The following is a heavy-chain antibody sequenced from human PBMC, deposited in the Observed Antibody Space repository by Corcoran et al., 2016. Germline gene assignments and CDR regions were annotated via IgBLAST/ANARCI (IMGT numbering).Heavy chain of an antibody. D-gene: IGHD2-2*01. J-gene: IGHJ6*02. V-gene: IGHV4-39*07. Sequence: QLQLQESGPGLVKPSETLSLTCTVSGGSISSSSYYWGWIRQPPGKGLEWIGSIYYSGSTYYNPSLKSRVTISVDTSKNQFSLKLSSVTAADTAVYYCARVLIVVVPAAHTTSYYYYYGMDVWGQGTTVTVSS. CDR1: GGSISSSSYY. CDR2: IYYSGST. CDR3: ARVLIVVVPAAHTTSYYYYYGMDV.